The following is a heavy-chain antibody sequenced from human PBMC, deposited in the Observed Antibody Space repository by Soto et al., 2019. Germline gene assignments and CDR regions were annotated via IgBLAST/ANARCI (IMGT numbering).Heavy chain of an antibody. D-gene: IGHD4-4*01. J-gene: IGHJ4*02. CDR1: GGSISSGGYY. CDR3: ARKFTVTTVFDY. V-gene: IGHV4-31*03. Sequence: QVQLQESGPGLVKPSQTLSRTCTVSGGSISSGGYYWSWIRQHPGKGLEWIGYIYSSGSTYYNPSLKSRVTISVDTSKNQFSLKLSSVTAADTAVYYCARKFTVTTVFDYWGQGTLVTVSS. CDR2: IYSSGST.